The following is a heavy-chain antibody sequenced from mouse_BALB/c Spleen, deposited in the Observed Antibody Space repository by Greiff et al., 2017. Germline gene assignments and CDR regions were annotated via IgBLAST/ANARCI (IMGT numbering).Heavy chain of an antibody. CDR1: GYTFTDYA. CDR3: ARARHYYGSSYGGAMDY. Sequence: VMLQQSGAELVRPGVSVKISCKGSGYTFTDYAMHWVKQSHAKSLEWIGVISTYYGDASYNQKFKGKATMTVDKSSSTAYMELARLTSEDSAIYYCARARHYYGSSYGGAMDYWGQGTSVTVSS. CDR2: ISTYYGDA. D-gene: IGHD1-1*01. J-gene: IGHJ4*01. V-gene: IGHV1S137*01.